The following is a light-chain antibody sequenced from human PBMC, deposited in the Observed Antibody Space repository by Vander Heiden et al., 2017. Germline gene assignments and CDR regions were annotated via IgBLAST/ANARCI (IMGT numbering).Light chain of an antibody. CDR3: QQYGSSPPT. V-gene: IGKV3-20*01. CDR1: QSVISSY. CDR2: GAS. Sequence: DIVLTQSPGTLSLSPGERATLSCRASQSVISSYLAWYQQKPGQAPRLLIYGASSRATGIPDRFSGSESGTDFTLTISRLEPEDFAVYYCQQYGSSPPTFGQGTKVEIE. J-gene: IGKJ1*01.